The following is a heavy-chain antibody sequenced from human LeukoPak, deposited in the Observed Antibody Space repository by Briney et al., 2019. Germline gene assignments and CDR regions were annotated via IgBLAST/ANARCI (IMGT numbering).Heavy chain of an antibody. J-gene: IGHJ5*02. D-gene: IGHD3-22*01. CDR2: ISYDGSDK. V-gene: IGHV3-30-3*01. Sequence: PGGSLRLSCAASGFTFTNAWMSWVRQAPGKGLEWVAVISYDGSDKYYADSVKGRFTISRDNSKNTLYLQMNSLRAEDTAVYYCARDLAVLYDSSGYSFDPWGQGTLVTVSS. CDR1: GFTFTNAW. CDR3: ARDLAVLYDSSGYSFDP.